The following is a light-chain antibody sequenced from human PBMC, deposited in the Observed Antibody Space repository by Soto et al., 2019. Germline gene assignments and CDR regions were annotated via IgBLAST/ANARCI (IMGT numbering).Light chain of an antibody. Sequence: QSVLTQPPSVSAAPGQKVIISCSGSSSNIGNNYVSWYQQVPGTAPKLLIYENNKRPSGIPDRFSGSKSGTSATLGITGLQTGDEADYYCETWDSSLRTVVFGGGTKLTVL. CDR3: ETWDSSLRTVV. J-gene: IGLJ2*01. V-gene: IGLV1-51*01. CDR2: ENN. CDR1: SSNIGNNY.